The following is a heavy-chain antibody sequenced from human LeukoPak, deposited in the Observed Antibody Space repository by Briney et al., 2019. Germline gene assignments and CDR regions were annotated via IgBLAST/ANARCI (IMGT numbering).Heavy chain of an antibody. Sequence: GGSLRLSCAASGFTFGDYTMHWFRQPPGRGLQWVSLITGDGGTTSYAGSVKGRFTISRDSSKNSLYLHMNSLRNEDTALYYCAKGHFGAGHYWGQGTLVTVS. J-gene: IGHJ4*02. CDR2: ITGDGGTT. V-gene: IGHV3-43*02. CDR1: GFTFGDYT. CDR3: AKGHFGAGHY. D-gene: IGHD3-3*01.